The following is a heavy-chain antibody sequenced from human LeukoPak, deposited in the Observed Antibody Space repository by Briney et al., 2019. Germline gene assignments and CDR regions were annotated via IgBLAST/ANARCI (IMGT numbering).Heavy chain of an antibody. CDR2: ISAYNGNT. CDR1: GYTFTSYG. V-gene: IGHV1-18*04. CDR3: ARDSIAVAGTTRTGWFDP. J-gene: IGHJ5*02. Sequence: ASVKVSCKASGYTFTSYGISWVRRAPGQGLEWMGWISAYNGNTNYAQKLQGRVTMTTDTSTSTAYMELRSLRSDDTAVYYCARDSIAVAGTTRTGWFDPWGQGTLVTVSS. D-gene: IGHD6-19*01.